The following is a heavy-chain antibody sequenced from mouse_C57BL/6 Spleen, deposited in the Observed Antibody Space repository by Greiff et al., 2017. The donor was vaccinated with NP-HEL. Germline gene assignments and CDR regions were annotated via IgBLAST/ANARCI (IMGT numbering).Heavy chain of an antibody. CDR3: AREGFTTVVATYWYFDV. V-gene: IGHV5-16*01. CDR2: INYDGSST. Sequence: EVKLMESEGGLVQPGSSMKLSCTASGFTFSDYYMAWVRQVPEKGLEWVANINYDGSSTYYLDSLKSRFIISRDNAKNILYLQMSSLKSEDTATYYCAREGFTTVVATYWYFDVWGTGTTVTVSS. CDR1: GFTFSDYY. J-gene: IGHJ1*03. D-gene: IGHD1-1*01.